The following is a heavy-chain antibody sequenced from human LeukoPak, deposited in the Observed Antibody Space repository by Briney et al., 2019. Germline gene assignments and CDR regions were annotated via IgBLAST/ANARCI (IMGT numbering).Heavy chain of an antibody. CDR3: ARFATESGSYQTFDY. Sequence: SETLSLTCTVSGGSISSYYWSWSRQPPGRGLEWIGYIYYSGSTNYNPSLKSRVTISVDTSKNQFSLKLSSVTAADTAVYYCARFATESGSYQTFDYWGQGTLLTVSS. CDR1: GGSISSYY. V-gene: IGHV4-59*01. CDR2: IYYSGST. J-gene: IGHJ4*02. D-gene: IGHD1-26*01.